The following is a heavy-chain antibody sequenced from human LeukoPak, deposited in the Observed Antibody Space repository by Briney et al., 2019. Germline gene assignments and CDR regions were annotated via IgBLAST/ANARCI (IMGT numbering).Heavy chain of an antibody. D-gene: IGHD3-10*01. V-gene: IGHV3-48*03. J-gene: IGHJ6*03. CDR2: ISSSGSTI. CDR3: ARGYGSGSYSHMDV. Sequence: GGSLRLSCAASGFTFSSYEMNWVRQAPGKGLEWVSYISSSGSTIYYADSVKGRFTISRDNAKNSLYLQMNSLRAEDTAVYYCARGYGSGSYSHMDVWGKGTTVTISS. CDR1: GFTFSSYE.